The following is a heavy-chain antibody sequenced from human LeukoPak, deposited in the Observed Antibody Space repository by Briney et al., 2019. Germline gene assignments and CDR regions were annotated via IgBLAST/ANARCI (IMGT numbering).Heavy chain of an antibody. J-gene: IGHJ4*02. D-gene: IGHD6-6*01. Sequence: SGPTLVNPTQTLTLTCTFSGFSLSTSGVGVGWIRQAPGKALEWLALIYWEDDKRYSPSLKSRLTITKDTSKNQVVLTMTNMDPVDTATYNCAHRAPLIAARRVFYFNSWGQGTLVTVSS. CDR1: GFSLSTSGVG. V-gene: IGHV2-5*02. CDR2: IYWEDDK. CDR3: AHRAPLIAARRVFYFNS.